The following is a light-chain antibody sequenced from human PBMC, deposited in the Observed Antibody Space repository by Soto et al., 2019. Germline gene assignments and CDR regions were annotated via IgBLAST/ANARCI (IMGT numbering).Light chain of an antibody. V-gene: IGLV2-8*01. J-gene: IGLJ2*01. CDR1: SSDVGGYNY. Sequence: QSALTQPPSASGSPGQSVTISCTGTSSDVGGYNYVSWYQQHPGKPPKLMIYEVSKRPSGVPDRFSGSRSGNTASLTVSGLQAEDEADYYCSSYAGSNSVVFGGGTKVTLL. CDR3: SSYAGSNSVV. CDR2: EVS.